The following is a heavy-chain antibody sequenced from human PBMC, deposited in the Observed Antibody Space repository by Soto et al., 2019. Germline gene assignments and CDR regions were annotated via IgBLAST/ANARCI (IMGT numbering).Heavy chain of an antibody. CDR3: ARGSRGSDKYYFDY. CDR2: ISSSGNTI. D-gene: IGHD5-12*01. J-gene: IGHJ4*02. Sequence: GGSLRLSCAASGFTFSSYEMNWVRQAPGKGLEWVSYISSSGNTIHYADSVKGRFTISRDNAKNSLYLQMNSLRAEDTAIYYCARGSRGSDKYYFDYWGQGTLVTVSS. V-gene: IGHV3-48*03. CDR1: GFTFSSYE.